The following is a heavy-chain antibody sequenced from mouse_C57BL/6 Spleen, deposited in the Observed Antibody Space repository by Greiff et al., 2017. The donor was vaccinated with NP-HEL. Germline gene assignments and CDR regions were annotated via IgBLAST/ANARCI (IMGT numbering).Heavy chain of an antibody. V-gene: IGHV2-2*01. D-gene: IGHD1-1*01. CDR1: GFSLTSYG. CDR2: IWSGGST. J-gene: IGHJ1*03. Sequence: QVQLQQSGPGLVQPSQSLSITCTVSGFSLTSYGVHWVRQSPGKGLEWLGVIWSGGSTDYNAAFISRLSISKDNSKSQLFFKMNSLQADDTAIYYCSRNEGGSSLWYFDVWGTGTTVTVSS. CDR3: SRNEGGSSLWYFDV.